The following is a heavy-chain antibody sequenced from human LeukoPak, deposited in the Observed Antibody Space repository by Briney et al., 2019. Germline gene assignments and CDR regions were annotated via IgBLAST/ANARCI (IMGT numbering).Heavy chain of an antibody. CDR1: GFTFNTYS. D-gene: IGHD2-8*01. CDR2: ISDNSNYI. Sequence: PGGSLRLSCAASGFTFNTYSMNWVRQAPGKGLEWVSSISDNSNYIYYSDSVEGRFTISRDNAKNSLYLQMNSLRVEDTAVYYCAKDRYCTNGVCSGSFDYWGQGTLVTVSS. CDR3: AKDRYCTNGVCSGSFDY. V-gene: IGHV3-21*01. J-gene: IGHJ4*02.